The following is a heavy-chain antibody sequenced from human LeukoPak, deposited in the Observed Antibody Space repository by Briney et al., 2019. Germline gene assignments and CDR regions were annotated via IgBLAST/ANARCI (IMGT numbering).Heavy chain of an antibody. J-gene: IGHJ3*02. CDR2: ISGSGGST. CDR3: AKDPEWELRGAFDI. V-gene: IGHV3-23*01. CDR1: AFTFSSYA. D-gene: IGHD1-26*01. Sequence: GGSLRLSCAAAAFTFSSYAMSWVRQAQGKGLEWVSAISGSGGSTYYADSVKGRFTISRDNSKNTLYLQMNSLRAEDTAVYYCAKDPEWELRGAFDIWGQGTMVTVSS.